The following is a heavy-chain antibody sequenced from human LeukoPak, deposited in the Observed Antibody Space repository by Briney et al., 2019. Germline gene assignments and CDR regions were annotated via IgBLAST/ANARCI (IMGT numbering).Heavy chain of an antibody. V-gene: IGHV4-39*07. D-gene: IGHD3-22*01. Sequence: SETLSLTCTVSGGSISSGDYYWTWIRQPPGKGLEWIGSIYYSGSTYYNPSLKSRVTISVDTSKNQFSLKLSSVTAADTAVYYCARGDLWDYYDSSGYALDYWGQGTLVTVSS. CDR1: GGSISSGDYY. CDR2: IYYSGST. CDR3: ARGDLWDYYDSSGYALDY. J-gene: IGHJ4*02.